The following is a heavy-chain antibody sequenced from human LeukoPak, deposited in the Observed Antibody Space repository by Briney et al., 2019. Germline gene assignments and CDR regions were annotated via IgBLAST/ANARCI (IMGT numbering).Heavy chain of an antibody. V-gene: IGHV3-20*04. CDR2: INWNGGST. J-gene: IGHJ4*02. CDR1: GFTFDDYG. CDR3: ARGGDLGFGEVTFDY. Sequence: PGGFLRLSCAASGFTFDDYGVSWVRQGPGKGLEWVSSINWNGGSTGYTDSVKGRFTISRDNAKNSLYLQMNSLRAEDTALYYCARGGDLGFGEVTFDYWGQGTLVTVSS. D-gene: IGHD3-10*01.